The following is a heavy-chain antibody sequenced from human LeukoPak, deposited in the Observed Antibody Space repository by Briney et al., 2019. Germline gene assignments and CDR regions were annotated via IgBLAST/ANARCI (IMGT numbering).Heavy chain of an antibody. CDR2: INHSGST. V-gene: IGHV4-34*08. Sequence: SETLSLTCAVYGGTVSGYDCTWIRQPPGKGLEWIGEINHSGSTTYNPSLKSRVTISVDTSKNQFSLKLSSVTAADTAVYYCAGEYYYYDMTVSSQATTVTVSS. D-gene: IGHD3-16*01. CDR3: AGEYYYYDMTV. J-gene: IGHJ6*02. CDR1: GGTVSGYD.